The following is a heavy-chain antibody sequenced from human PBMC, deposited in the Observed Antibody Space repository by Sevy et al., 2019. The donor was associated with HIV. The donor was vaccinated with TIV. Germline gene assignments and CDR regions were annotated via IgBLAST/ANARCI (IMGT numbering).Heavy chain of an antibody. CDR3: ARDLSSIAALDY. Sequence: GGSLRLSCAASGFTFSDYYMSWVRQAPGKGLEGVSYISSNGSTIYYADSVKGRFTISRDNAKNSLYLQMNSLRAEDTAVYYCARDLSSIAALDYWGQGTLVTVSS. V-gene: IGHV3-11*01. J-gene: IGHJ4*02. CDR2: ISSNGSTI. D-gene: IGHD6-6*01. CDR1: GFTFSDYY.